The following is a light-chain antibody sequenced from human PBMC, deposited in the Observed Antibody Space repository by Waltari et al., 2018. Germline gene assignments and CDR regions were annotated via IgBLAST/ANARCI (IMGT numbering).Light chain of an antibody. Sequence: QSALTQPRSVSGSPGQSVTISCTGASSDIGGYNYVSWYQQHPGKAPKLTIYDVSKRPSGVSDRFSGSKSGNTASLTISGLQAEDETDYYCCSYAGSYTWVFGGGTKLTVL. CDR2: DVS. CDR3: CSYAGSYTWV. J-gene: IGLJ3*02. V-gene: IGLV2-11*01. CDR1: SSDIGGYNY.